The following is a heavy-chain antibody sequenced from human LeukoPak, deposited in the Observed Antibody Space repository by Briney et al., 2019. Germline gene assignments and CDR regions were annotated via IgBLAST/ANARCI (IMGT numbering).Heavy chain of an antibody. J-gene: IGHJ4*02. CDR2: ISAYNGNT. Sequence: GASVKVSCKASGYTFTSYGISWARQAPGQGLEWMGWISAYNGNTNYAQKLQGRVTMTTDTSTSTAYMELRSLRSDDTAVYYCARSSGSYYWGYYFDYWGQGTLVIVSS. V-gene: IGHV1-18*01. CDR3: ARSSGSYYWGYYFDY. D-gene: IGHD1-26*01. CDR1: GYTFTSYG.